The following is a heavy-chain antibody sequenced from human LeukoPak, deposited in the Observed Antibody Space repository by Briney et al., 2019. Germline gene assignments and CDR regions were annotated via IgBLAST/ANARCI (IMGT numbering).Heavy chain of an antibody. CDR2: IYPGDSDT. D-gene: IGHD3-3*01. J-gene: IGHJ4*02. CDR3: ARGESITIFGVVSGGYFDY. CDR1: GYSFTSYW. Sequence: GESLKISCKGSGYSFTSYWIGWVRQMPGKGLEWMGIIYPGDSDTRYSPSFQGQVTISADKFISTAYLQWSSLKASDTAMYYCARGESITIFGVVSGGYFDYWGQGTLVTVSS. V-gene: IGHV5-51*01.